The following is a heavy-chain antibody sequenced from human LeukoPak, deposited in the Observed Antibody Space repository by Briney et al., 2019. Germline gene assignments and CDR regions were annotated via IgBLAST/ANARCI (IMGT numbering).Heavy chain of an antibody. V-gene: IGHV1-2*02. CDR1: GYTFTGYY. Sequence: GASVKVSCKASGYTFTGYYMHWVRQAPGRGLEWMGWINPNSGGTNYAQKFQGRVTMTRDTSISTAYMELSRLRSDDTAVYYCAKDYYGSGSYNDYWGQGTLVTVSS. J-gene: IGHJ4*02. CDR2: INPNSGGT. CDR3: AKDYYGSGSYNDY. D-gene: IGHD3-10*01.